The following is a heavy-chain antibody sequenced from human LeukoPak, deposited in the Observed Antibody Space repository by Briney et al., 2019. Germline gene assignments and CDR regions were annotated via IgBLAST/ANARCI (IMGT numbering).Heavy chain of an antibody. V-gene: IGHV1-18*01. CDR3: ARDPLNYYDFWSGYQGGWFDP. CDR2: ISAYNGNT. Sequence: ASVKVSCKASGYTFTSYGISWVRQAPGQGLEWMGWISAYNGNTNYAQKLQGRVTMTTDTSTSTAYMELRSLRSDDTAVYYCARDPLNYYDFWSGYQGGWFDPWGQGTLVTVSS. D-gene: IGHD3-3*01. CDR1: GYTFTSYG. J-gene: IGHJ5*02.